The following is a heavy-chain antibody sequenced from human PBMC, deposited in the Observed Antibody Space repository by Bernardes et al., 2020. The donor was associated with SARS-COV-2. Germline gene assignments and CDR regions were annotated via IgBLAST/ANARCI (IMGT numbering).Heavy chain of an antibody. CDR2: ISDSGSSS. CDR1: GFTFSSYW. V-gene: IGHV3-23*01. CDR3: AKETDDYNKYYGMDV. J-gene: IGHJ6*02. D-gene: IGHD4-4*01. Sequence: GRPVRGSCAASGFTFSSYWMSWVRQAPGKGLEWVSGISDSGSSSYHADSVKGRFTISRDNSKNTLFLQMNSLRAEDTAIYYCAKETDDYNKYYGMDVWGQGTTVTVSS.